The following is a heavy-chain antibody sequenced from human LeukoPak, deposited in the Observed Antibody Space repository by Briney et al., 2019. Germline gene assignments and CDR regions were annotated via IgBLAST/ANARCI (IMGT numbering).Heavy chain of an antibody. D-gene: IGHD3-22*01. Sequence: GRSLRLSCAASGLTFSDYYMSWIRQAPGKGLEWVSYISSSGSTIYYADSVKGRFTISRDSSKNTLYLQMNSLRAEDTAVYYCAKEGGTMIVVEDYFDYWGQGTLVTVSS. V-gene: IGHV3-11*04. CDR2: ISSSGSTI. J-gene: IGHJ4*02. CDR1: GLTFSDYY. CDR3: AKEGGTMIVVEDYFDY.